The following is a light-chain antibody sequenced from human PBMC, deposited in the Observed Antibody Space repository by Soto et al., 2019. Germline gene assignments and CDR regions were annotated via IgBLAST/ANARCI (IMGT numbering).Light chain of an antibody. CDR3: QQYNNWPPMYT. V-gene: IGKV3-15*01. CDR1: QSVSSN. Sequence: EIVMTQSPATLSVSPGERATLSCRASQSVSSNLAWYHQKPGQAPRLLIYGASPRANGLPARFSGSGSGTEFTLTISSLQSEDFAVYYGQQYNNWPPMYTFGQGTKLYIK. CDR2: GAS. J-gene: IGKJ2*01.